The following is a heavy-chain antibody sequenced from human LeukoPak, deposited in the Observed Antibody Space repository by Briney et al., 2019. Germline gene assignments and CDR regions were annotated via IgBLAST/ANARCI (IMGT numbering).Heavy chain of an antibody. CDR2: IKEDGGEK. D-gene: IGHD6-13*01. Sequence: QPGGSLRLSCAASGFTFSNYWMSWVRQAPGKGLEWVANIKEDGGEKHYVDSVKGRFTISRDNAKNSLYLQINSLRAEDTAVYYCARGGYSSSFSDYWGQGTLVTVSS. V-gene: IGHV3-7*01. J-gene: IGHJ4*02. CDR1: GFTFSNYW. CDR3: ARGGYSSSFSDY.